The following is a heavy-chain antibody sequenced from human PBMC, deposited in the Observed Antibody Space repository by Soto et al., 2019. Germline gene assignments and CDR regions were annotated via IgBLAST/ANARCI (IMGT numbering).Heavy chain of an antibody. V-gene: IGHV1-18*01. CDR2: IDPSNGNT. CDR3: ARGVPEKKAYYYYMDV. Sequence: QVQLLQSGGEVRKPGASVKVSCKASGYTFSKYGISWVRQARGQGLEWMAWIDPSNGNTNYAQKFQGRVTLTTDTSTTTAYMDLRSVKSDDTAVYFCARGVPEKKAYYYYMDVWGKGTTVTVSS. J-gene: IGHJ6*03. CDR1: GYTFSKYG.